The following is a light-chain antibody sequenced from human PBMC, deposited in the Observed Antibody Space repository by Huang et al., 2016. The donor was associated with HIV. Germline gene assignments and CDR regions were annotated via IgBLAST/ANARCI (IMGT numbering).Light chain of an antibody. CDR2: GAS. CDR3: QQYNNWPLT. J-gene: IGKJ5*01. V-gene: IGKV3-15*01. Sequence: EIVMTQSPATLSVSPGERATLSCRASQSVSSNLAWYQRKPCQAPRLLIYGASTRATGIPARFSGSGSGTEFTLTISSLQSEDFAVYYCQQYNNWPLTFGQGTRLEIK. CDR1: QSVSSN.